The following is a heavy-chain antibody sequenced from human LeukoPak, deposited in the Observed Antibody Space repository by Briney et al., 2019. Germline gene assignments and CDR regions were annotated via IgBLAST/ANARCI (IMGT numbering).Heavy chain of an antibody. CDR3: ATKTPGNYPYDY. CDR2: SGTSGDT. Sequence: TGGSQRLSCAASELTISTSPMNWVRLAPGNRLEWVSTSGTSGDTYYADSVKGRFTISRDNSKSTLSLQMANLRVEDTAVYYCATKTPGNYPYDYWGQGTLVTVSP. CDR1: ELTISTSP. J-gene: IGHJ4*02. D-gene: IGHD3-22*01. V-gene: IGHV3-23*01.